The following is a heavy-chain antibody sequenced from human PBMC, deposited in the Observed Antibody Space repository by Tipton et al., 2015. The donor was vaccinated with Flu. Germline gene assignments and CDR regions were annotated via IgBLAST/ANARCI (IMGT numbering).Heavy chain of an antibody. Sequence: TLSLTCTVSGGSIFSPSYYWSWIRQPAGKGLEWIGRIYSSGYTNYNPSLQSRVTISIDSSRNQFSLKVTSVTAADTAVYYWARVERGYCTGGNCYSDWYFDLWGRGTMVTVSS. V-gene: IGHV4-61*02. CDR3: ARVERGYCTGGNCYSDWYFDL. CDR1: GGSIFSPSYY. D-gene: IGHD2-15*01. J-gene: IGHJ2*01. CDR2: IYSSGYT.